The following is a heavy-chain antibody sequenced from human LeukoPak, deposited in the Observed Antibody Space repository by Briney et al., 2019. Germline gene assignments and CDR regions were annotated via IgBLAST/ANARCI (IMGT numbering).Heavy chain of an antibody. V-gene: IGHV4-61*02. Sequence: NPSETLSLTRTVSGGSISSLSYYWTWIRQPAGKGLEWIGRIYTSGNTNYSPSLKSRVAISEDTSKNEFSLKLSSVTAADTAVYYCVRPPDSDRLDYWGQGTLVTVSS. CDR3: VRPPDSDRLDY. CDR2: IYTSGNT. J-gene: IGHJ4*02. D-gene: IGHD3-22*01. CDR1: GGSISSLSYY.